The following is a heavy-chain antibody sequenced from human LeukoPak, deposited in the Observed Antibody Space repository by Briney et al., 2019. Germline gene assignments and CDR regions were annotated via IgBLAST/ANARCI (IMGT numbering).Heavy chain of an antibody. CDR2: IYYSGST. D-gene: IGHD6-19*01. CDR3: ARVLRAVAGNGRGICFDY. J-gene: IGHJ4*02. Sequence: SETLSLTCTVSGGSISSGDYYWSWIRQPPGKGLEWIGYIYYSGSTYYNPSLKSRVTISVDTSKNQFSLKLSSVTAADTAVYYCARVLRAVAGNGRGICFDYWGQGTLVTVSS. V-gene: IGHV4-30-4*01. CDR1: GGSISSGDYY.